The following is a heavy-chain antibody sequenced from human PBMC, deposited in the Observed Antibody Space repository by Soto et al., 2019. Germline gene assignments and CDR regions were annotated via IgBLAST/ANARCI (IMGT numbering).Heavy chain of an antibody. V-gene: IGHV4-59*01. D-gene: IGHD1-26*01. CDR1: GGSISRYY. Sequence: SSETLSLTCTVSGGSISRYYWSWIRQPPGKGLEWIGYIHYSGSTNYNPSLKSRVTISVDTSKNQFSLKLSSVTAGDTAVYYCASFSWGRYYYSGMYVWGQGATVTVSS. CDR3: ASFSWGRYYYSGMYV. CDR2: IHYSGST. J-gene: IGHJ6*02.